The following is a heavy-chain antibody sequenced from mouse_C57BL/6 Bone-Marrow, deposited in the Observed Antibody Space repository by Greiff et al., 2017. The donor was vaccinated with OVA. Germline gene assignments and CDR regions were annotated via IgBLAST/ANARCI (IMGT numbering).Heavy chain of an antibody. J-gene: IGHJ1*03. CDR2: IHPNSGST. Sequence: QVQLKQPGAELVKPGASVKLSCKASGYTFTSYWMHWVKQRPGQGLEWIGMIHPNSGSTNYNEKFKSKATLTVDKSSSTAYMQLSSLTSEDSAVYYCARIFDYDDGWYFDVWGTGTTVTVSS. V-gene: IGHV1-64*01. D-gene: IGHD2-4*01. CDR1: GYTFTSYW. CDR3: ARIFDYDDGWYFDV.